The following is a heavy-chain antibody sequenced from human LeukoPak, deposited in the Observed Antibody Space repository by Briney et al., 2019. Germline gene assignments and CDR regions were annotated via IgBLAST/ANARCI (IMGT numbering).Heavy chain of an antibody. V-gene: IGHV4-59*01. CDR2: IYDSGTT. CDR3: ARDFLWFGEGAFDI. CDR1: GGSISSYY. Sequence: SETLSLACTVSGGSISSYYWSWIRQPPGKGLEWIGYIYDSGTTNYNPSLKSRVTVSVDTSKNQFSLKLSPVTAADTAVYYCARDFLWFGEGAFDIWGQGAMVTVSS. D-gene: IGHD3-10*01. J-gene: IGHJ3*02.